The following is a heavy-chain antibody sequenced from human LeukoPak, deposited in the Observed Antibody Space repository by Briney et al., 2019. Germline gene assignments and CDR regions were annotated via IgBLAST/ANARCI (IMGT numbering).Heavy chain of an antibody. D-gene: IGHD3-22*01. CDR3: ARGLNYDSSDDY. Sequence: ASVKVSCKASGYTFTGYYMHWVRQAPGQGLEWMGWINPNSGNTGYAQKFQGRVTITRNTSISTAYMELSSLRSEDTAVYYCARGLNYDSSDDYWGQGTLVTVSS. CDR2: INPNSGNT. CDR1: GYTFTGYY. V-gene: IGHV1-8*03. J-gene: IGHJ4*02.